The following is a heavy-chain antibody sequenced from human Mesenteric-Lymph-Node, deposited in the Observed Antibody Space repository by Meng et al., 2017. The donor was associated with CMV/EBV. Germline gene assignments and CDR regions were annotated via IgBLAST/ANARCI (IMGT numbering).Heavy chain of an antibody. CDR2: IRYDGSNK. CDR1: GFTFDDYG. Sequence: GESLKISCAASGFTFDDYGMHWVRQAPGKGLEWVAFIRYDGSNKYYADSVKGRFTISRDNSKNTLYLQMNSLRAEDTAVYYCARSSSGSPDYWGQGTLVTVSS. CDR3: ARSSSGSPDY. V-gene: IGHV3-30*02. D-gene: IGHD1-26*01. J-gene: IGHJ4*02.